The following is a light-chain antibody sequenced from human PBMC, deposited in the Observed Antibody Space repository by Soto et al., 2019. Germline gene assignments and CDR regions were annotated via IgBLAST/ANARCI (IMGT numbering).Light chain of an antibody. CDR2: KAS. CDR1: QSLSNW. V-gene: IGKV1-5*03. Sequence: DIQMTQSPSTLSASVGDRVTITCRASQSLSNWLAWYQQKPGKAPKLLIYKASSLERGVPSRFSGSGSGTEFTLTITSLQPDDFATYYCQQYNTYPETLGQGTKVDIK. CDR3: QQYNTYPET. J-gene: IGKJ1*01.